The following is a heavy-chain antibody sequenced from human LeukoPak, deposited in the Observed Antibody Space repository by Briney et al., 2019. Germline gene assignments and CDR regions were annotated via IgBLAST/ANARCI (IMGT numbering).Heavy chain of an antibody. D-gene: IGHD3-22*01. CDR3: LKTLYYYDSSGYHAGGAFDI. Sequence: SETLSLTCAVSGYSISSGYYWGWIRQPPGKGLEWIGSIYHSGSTYYNPSLKSRVTISVDTSKNQFSLKLSSVTAADTAVYYCLKTLYYYDSSGYHAGGAFDIWGQATMVTVSS. J-gene: IGHJ3*02. V-gene: IGHV4-38-2*01. CDR2: IYHSGST. CDR1: GYSISSGYY.